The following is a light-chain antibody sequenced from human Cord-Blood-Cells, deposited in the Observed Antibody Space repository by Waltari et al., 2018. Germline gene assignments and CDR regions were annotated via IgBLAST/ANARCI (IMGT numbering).Light chain of an antibody. Sequence: QSALTQPASVSGSPGQSITISCTGTSSDVGGYNYVSWYQQHPGKAPKLTIYDVSNRPAGVSIRFSASKSGNTAPLTISGLQAENEADYYCSSYTSSSTWVFGGGTKLTVL. CDR2: DVS. CDR1: SSDVGGYNY. V-gene: IGLV2-14*01. J-gene: IGLJ3*02. CDR3: SSYTSSSTWV.